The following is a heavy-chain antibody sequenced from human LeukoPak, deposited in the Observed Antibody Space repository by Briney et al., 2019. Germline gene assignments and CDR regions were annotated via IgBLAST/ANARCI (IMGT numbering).Heavy chain of an antibody. CDR3: ARQKAYDLLTAAGYYFDF. D-gene: IGHD3-9*01. CDR1: GGTFINYA. V-gene: IGHV1-69*06. J-gene: IGHJ4*02. CDR2: IIPIFGTA. Sequence: ASVTVSFKASGGTFINYAISWVGQAPGQGVEGMGGIIPIFGTASYAQKFRCRVTITADKSTKTAYMELSSLRSDDTAVYYCARQKAYDLLTAAGYYFDFWGQGTLVTVSS.